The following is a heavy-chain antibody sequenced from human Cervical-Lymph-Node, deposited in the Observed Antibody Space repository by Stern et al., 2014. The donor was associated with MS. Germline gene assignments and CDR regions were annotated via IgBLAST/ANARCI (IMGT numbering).Heavy chain of an antibody. J-gene: IGHJ4*02. V-gene: IGHV1-69*01. D-gene: IGHD6-13*01. CDR2: ITPLFGTA. CDR1: GDTFSNLD. Sequence: LVESGAEVMKPGSSVKVSCKASGDTFSNLDISWGRQAPGNGPEWLGVITPLFGTANYAQMFQGRVTFTADESTSTIYMELSSLTSDDTAVYYCARHQGGIAAYWGQGTPVTVSS. CDR3: ARHQGGIAAY.